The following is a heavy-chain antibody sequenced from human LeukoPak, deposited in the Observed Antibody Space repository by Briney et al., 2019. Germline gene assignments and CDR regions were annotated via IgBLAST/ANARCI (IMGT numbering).Heavy chain of an antibody. J-gene: IGHJ4*02. Sequence: SETLSLTCTVSGGSISSYYWSWIRQPPGKGLEWIGYIYYSGSTNYNPSLESRVTISVDTSKNQLSLKLSSVTAADTAVYYCARRMGQLLPFDYWGQGTLATVSS. D-gene: IGHD1-26*01. CDR2: IYYSGST. V-gene: IGHV4-59*01. CDR3: ARRMGQLLPFDY. CDR1: GGSISSYY.